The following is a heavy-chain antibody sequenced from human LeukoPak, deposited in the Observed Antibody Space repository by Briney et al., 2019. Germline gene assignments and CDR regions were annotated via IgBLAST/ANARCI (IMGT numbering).Heavy chain of an antibody. CDR1: GYSISSGYYY. CDR2: FYGTGST. J-gene: IGHJ4*02. CDR3: ARAAAPTYYFDF. D-gene: IGHD6-13*01. V-gene: IGHV4-38-2*02. Sequence: SETLSLTCTVSGYSISSGYYYWGWIRQPPGKGLEWIGSFYGTGSTYYNPSLKSRVTISVDTSKNQFSLRLSSVSAADTAVFYCARAAAPTYYFDFWGQGTLVTVSS.